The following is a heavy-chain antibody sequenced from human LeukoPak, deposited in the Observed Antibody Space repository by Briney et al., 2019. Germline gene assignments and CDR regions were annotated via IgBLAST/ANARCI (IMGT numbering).Heavy chain of an antibody. J-gene: IGHJ6*03. CDR1: GGTFSSYA. CDR2: IIPIFGTA. D-gene: IGHD2-2*01. V-gene: IGHV1-69*13. Sequence: SVKVSCKASGGTFSSYAISWVRQAPGQGLEWMGGIIPIFGTANYAQKFQGRVTITADESTSTAYMELSSLRSEDTAVYYCARVPVEPPDYYYYYYMDVWGKGTTVTVSS. CDR3: ARVPVEPPDYYYYYYMDV.